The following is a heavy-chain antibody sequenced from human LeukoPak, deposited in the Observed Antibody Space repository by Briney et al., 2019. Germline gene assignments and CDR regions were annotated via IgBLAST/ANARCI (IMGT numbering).Heavy chain of an antibody. V-gene: IGHV5-51*01. Sequence: GASLQISCKGSGYSFTSYWIGWVRPLPGKGVEWMGIIYPGDSDTRYSPSFQGQVTISADKSISTAYLEWSSLKASDTAMYYCARHGDTATSNWFDHWGQGTLVTVSS. D-gene: IGHD5-18*01. J-gene: IGHJ5*02. CDR1: GYSFTSYW. CDR2: IYPGDSDT. CDR3: ARHGDTATSNWFDH.